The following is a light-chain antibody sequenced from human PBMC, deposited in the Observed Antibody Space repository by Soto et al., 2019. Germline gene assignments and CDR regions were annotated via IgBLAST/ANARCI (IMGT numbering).Light chain of an antibody. CDR3: QQYDSSHLT. CDR1: QSVSSSY. CDR2: AVS. V-gene: IGKV3-20*01. Sequence: EVVLTQSPGTLSLSPGERATLSCRASQSVSSSYFAWYQQKPGQAPRLLIYAVSSRATGIPDRFSGSGSGTDFSLNISRLEPEDFAVYYCQQYDSSHLTFGGGTKVEI. J-gene: IGKJ4*01.